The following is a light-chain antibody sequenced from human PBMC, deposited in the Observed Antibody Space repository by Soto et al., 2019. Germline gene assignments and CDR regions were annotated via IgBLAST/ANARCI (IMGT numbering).Light chain of an antibody. CDR1: RTIGTN. J-gene: IGKJ4*01. Sequence: IVMTQSPATVSVSPGESTSLSCRASRTIGTNLGWYQQKPGQAPRLLISKTSNRATGVPARLSGSGSGTEFTLSITSLQSVDIAVYYCQQYADWPLTFGGGTKVDIK. CDR3: QQYADWPLT. V-gene: IGKV3-15*01. CDR2: KTS.